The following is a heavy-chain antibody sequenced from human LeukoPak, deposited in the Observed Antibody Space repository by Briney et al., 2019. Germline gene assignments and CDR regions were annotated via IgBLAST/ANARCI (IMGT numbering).Heavy chain of an antibody. CDR2: IYSGGST. CDR1: GFTVSSNY. V-gene: IGHV3-66*01. Sequence: QSGGSLRLSCATSGFTVSSNYMSWVRQAPGKGLEWVSVIYSGGSTYYADSVKGRFTISRDNSENTLYLQMNSLRAEDTAVYYCARRYITGWHFDYWGQGTQVTVSS. CDR3: ARRYITGWHFDY. J-gene: IGHJ4*02. D-gene: IGHD6-19*01.